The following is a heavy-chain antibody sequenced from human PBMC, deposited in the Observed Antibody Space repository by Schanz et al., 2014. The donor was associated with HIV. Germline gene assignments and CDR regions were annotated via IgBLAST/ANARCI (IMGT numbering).Heavy chain of an antibody. J-gene: IGHJ6*02. CDR2: IVPVLAVA. Sequence: QVQLLQSGAEVKKPGSSVKVSCKASGGSFSNYAISWVRQAPGQGLEWMGGIVPVLAVANYAQKFQGRVTITADESTSTGYMEMNRLVSEDTCLYYCARGAAARHNSYYYDLDVWGQGTTVTVSS. CDR3: ARGAAARHNSYYYDLDV. D-gene: IGHD6-6*01. V-gene: IGHV1-69*01. CDR1: GGSFSNYA.